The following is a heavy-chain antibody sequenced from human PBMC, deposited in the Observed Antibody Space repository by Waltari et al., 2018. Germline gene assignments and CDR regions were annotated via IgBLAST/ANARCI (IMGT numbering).Heavy chain of an antibody. V-gene: IGHV4-34*01. CDR2: INHSGST. D-gene: IGHD6-13*01. CDR1: GGSLSGYY. CDR3: AREPGYSSSWYKGRAEYFQH. Sequence: QVQLQQWGAGLLKPSETLSLTCAVYGGSLSGYYGSWIRRPPGEGREWIGEINHSGSTNYNPSLKSRVTISVDTSKNQFSLKLSSVTAADTAVYYCAREPGYSSSWYKGRAEYFQHWGQGTLVTVSS. J-gene: IGHJ1*01.